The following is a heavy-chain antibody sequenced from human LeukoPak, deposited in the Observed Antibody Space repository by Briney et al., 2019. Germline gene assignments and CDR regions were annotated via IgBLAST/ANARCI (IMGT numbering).Heavy chain of an antibody. Sequence: ASVKVSCKASGYTFTGYYMHWVRQAPGQGLEWMGWINPNSGGTNYAQKFQGRVTMTRDTSISTAYMELSRLRSDDTAVYYCARGARIAARRGAFDIWGQGTMVTVSS. J-gene: IGHJ3*02. D-gene: IGHD6-6*01. CDR3: ARGARIAARRGAFDI. CDR2: INPNSGGT. CDR1: GYTFTGYY. V-gene: IGHV1-2*02.